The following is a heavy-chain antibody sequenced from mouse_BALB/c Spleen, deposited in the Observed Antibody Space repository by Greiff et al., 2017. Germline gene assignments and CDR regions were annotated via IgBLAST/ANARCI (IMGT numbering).Heavy chain of an antibody. D-gene: IGHD5-5*01. V-gene: IGHV2-4-1*01. CDR3: ARNGYYLHFDC. J-gene: IGHJ2*01. CDR2: IWSGGST. Sequence: QGQLQQSGPGLVQPSQSLSIPCIASGSPLTSYGVHGGRQSPGKGLEWLGAIWSGGSTDYNAAFISRLSISKDDSKSQVFYKMNSLQADDTAIYYCARNGYYLHFDCWGEGTTLTVSS. CDR1: GSPLTSYG.